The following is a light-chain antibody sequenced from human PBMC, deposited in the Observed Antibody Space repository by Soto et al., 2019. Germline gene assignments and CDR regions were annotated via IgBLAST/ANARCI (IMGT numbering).Light chain of an antibody. CDR3: QHRDGWPPALT. CDR1: ESVSNS. CDR2: NAS. Sequence: ETVLTQSPATLSLSPGERATLSCRASESVSNSLAWYQHKPGQAPRLLIYNASNRATGIPARFSGSGSGTDITLTISSLEPEDFAVYFCQHRDGWPPALTFGGGTKVEIK. J-gene: IGKJ4*01. V-gene: IGKV3-11*01.